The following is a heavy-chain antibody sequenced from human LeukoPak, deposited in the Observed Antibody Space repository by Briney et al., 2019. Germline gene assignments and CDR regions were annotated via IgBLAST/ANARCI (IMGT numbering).Heavy chain of an antibody. Sequence: ASVTVSFKASVYTFTGYYMHWVRQAPGQGLEWMGWINPNSGGTNYAQKFQGRVTMTRDTSISTAYMELSRLRSDDTAVYYCAREGCSGGSCYYFDYWGQGTLVTVSS. CDR3: AREGCSGGSCYYFDY. D-gene: IGHD2-15*01. V-gene: IGHV1-2*02. CDR2: INPNSGGT. J-gene: IGHJ4*02. CDR1: VYTFTGYY.